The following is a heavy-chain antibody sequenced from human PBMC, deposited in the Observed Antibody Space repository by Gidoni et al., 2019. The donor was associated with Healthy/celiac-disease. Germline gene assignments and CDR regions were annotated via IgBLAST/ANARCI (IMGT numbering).Heavy chain of an antibody. CDR3: ASPTGIGDYYGMDV. CDR2: ISSSSSTI. Sequence: EVQLVESGGGLVQPGGSLRLSCAASGFTFSSYSMNWVRQAPGKGLEWVSYISSSSSTIYYADSVKGRFTISRDNAKNSLYLQMNSLRDEDTAVYYCASPTGIGDYYGMDVWGQGTTVTVSS. D-gene: IGHD1-1*01. V-gene: IGHV3-48*02. J-gene: IGHJ6*02. CDR1: GFTFSSYS.